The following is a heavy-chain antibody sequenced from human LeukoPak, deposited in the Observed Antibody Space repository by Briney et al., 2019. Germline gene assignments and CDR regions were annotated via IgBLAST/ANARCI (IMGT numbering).Heavy chain of an antibody. Sequence: GGSLRLSCAASGFTFNNYRMTWVRQAPGKGLEWVANIKQDGGEKYYVDSVKGRFTISRGNAKNSLYLQMNSLRAEDTAVYYCASSGIWDYYDSSGSGMDWFDPWGQGTLVTVSS. D-gene: IGHD3-22*01. V-gene: IGHV3-7*01. CDR2: IKQDGGEK. CDR1: GFTFNNYR. J-gene: IGHJ5*02. CDR3: ASSGIWDYYDSSGSGMDWFDP.